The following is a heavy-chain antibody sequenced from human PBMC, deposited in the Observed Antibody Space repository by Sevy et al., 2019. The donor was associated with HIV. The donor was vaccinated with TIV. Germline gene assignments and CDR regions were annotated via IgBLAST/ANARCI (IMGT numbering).Heavy chain of an antibody. CDR1: GFIFSNAW. D-gene: IGHD3-16*02. J-gene: IGHJ4*02. V-gene: IGHV3-15*07. Sequence: GGSLRLSCTTSGFIFSNAWMNWVRQAPGKGLEWVGRIKSKYDGGTTDYAAAVKGRCTVSRDDSKNTVYLQMSSLKAEDTAIHYSVTGRYYFAYWGQGTLVSASS. CDR2: IKSKYDGGTT. CDR3: VTGRYYFAY.